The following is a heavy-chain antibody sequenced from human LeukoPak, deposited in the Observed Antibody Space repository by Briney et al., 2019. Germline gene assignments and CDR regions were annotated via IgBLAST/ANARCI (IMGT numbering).Heavy chain of an antibody. V-gene: IGHV4-59*08. J-gene: IGHJ3*02. Sequence: PSETLSLTCTVSGGSISSYYWSWIRQPPGKGLEWIGYIYYSGSTNYNPSLKSRVTISVDTSKNQFSLKLSSVTAADTAVYYCATGGESVAFDIWGQGTMVTVSS. CDR3: ATGGESVAFDI. D-gene: IGHD3-10*01. CDR2: IYYSGST. CDR1: GGSISSYY.